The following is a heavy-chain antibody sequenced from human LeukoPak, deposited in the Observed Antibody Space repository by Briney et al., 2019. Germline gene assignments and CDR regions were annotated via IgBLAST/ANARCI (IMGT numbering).Heavy chain of an antibody. V-gene: IGHV1-24*01. D-gene: IGHD3-22*01. CDR2: FDPEDGET. CDR1: GYTLTELS. J-gene: IGHJ4*02. Sequence: ASVKVSCKVSGYTLTELSMHWVRQAPGKGLEWMGGFDPEDGETIYAQKFQGRVTMTEDTSTDTAYMELSRLRSDDTAVYYCARARGYYDSSGYYCPLGYWGQGTLVTVSS. CDR3: ARARGYYDSSGYYCPLGY.